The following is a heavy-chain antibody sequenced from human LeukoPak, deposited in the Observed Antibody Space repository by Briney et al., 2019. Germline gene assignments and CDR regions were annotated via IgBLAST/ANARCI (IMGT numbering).Heavy chain of an antibody. CDR1: GFTVSSNY. V-gene: IGHV3-66*01. J-gene: IGHJ5*02. CDR2: IYSGGST. Sequence: GGSLRLSCAASGFTVSSNYMSWVRQAPGKGLEWVSVIYSGGSTYYADSVKGRFTISRHNPNNTLYLQMNSPRAEDTAVYYCARDSGDRGFDPWGQGTLVTVSS. CDR3: ARDSGDRGFDP. D-gene: IGHD2-21*01.